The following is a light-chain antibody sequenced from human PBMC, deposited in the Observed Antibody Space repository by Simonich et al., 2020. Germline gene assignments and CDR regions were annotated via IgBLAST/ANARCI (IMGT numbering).Light chain of an antibody. V-gene: IGKV1-39*01. J-gene: IGKJ2*01. CDR3: QQSYSTPYT. CDR1: QSISSY. CDR2: DAS. Sequence: DIQMTQSPSSLSASVGARVTITCRSSQSISSYLNWYQQKPGKAPKLLIYDASSLQSGVPSRFSVSGSGTDFTLTISSLQPEDFATYYCQQSYSTPYTFGQGTKLEIK.